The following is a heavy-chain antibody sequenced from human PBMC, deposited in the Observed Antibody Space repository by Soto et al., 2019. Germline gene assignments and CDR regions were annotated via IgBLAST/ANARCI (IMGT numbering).Heavy chain of an antibody. J-gene: IGHJ3*02. D-gene: IGHD6-13*01. CDR1: GFTFSSYA. Sequence: GGSLRLSCAASGFTFSSYAMHWVRQAPGKGLEWVAVISYDGSNKYYADSVKGRFTISRDNSKNTLYLQMNSLRAEDTAVYYCARSPILKYSSSWYKSAFDIWGQGTMVTVSS. CDR2: ISYDGSNK. CDR3: ARSPILKYSSSWYKSAFDI. V-gene: IGHV3-30*04.